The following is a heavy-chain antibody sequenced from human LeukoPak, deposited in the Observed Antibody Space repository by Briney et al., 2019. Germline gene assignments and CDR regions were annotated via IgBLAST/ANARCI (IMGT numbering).Heavy chain of an antibody. CDR2: IYYSGST. Sequence: PSETLSLTCAVSGGSISSGGYSWSWIRQPPGKGLEWIGYIYYSGSTYYNPSLKSRVTISVDTSKNQFSLKLSSVTAADTAVYYCARLARDYGSAFDIWGQGTMVTVSS. D-gene: IGHD4-17*01. CDR1: GGSISSGGYS. J-gene: IGHJ3*02. V-gene: IGHV4-30-4*07. CDR3: ARLARDYGSAFDI.